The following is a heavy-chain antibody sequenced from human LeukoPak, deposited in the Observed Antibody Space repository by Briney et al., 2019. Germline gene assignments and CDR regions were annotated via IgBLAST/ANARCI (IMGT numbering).Heavy chain of an antibody. CDR1: GFTFSDYY. CDR3: ARDRSPELLPYY. D-gene: IGHD3-10*01. CDR2: ISSSSSYI. V-gene: IGHV3-11*06. Sequence: GGSLRLSCAASGFTFSDYYMSWIRQAPGKGPEWVSSISSSSSYIYYADSVKGRFTISRDNAKNSLYLQMNSLRAEDTAVYYCARDRSPELLPYYWGQGTLVTVSS. J-gene: IGHJ4*02.